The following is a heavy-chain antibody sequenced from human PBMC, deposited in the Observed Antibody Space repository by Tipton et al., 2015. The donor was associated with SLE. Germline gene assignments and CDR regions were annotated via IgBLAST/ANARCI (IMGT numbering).Heavy chain of an antibody. V-gene: IGHV3-53*05. CDR1: GFTVSSNY. CDR2: IYSGGST. D-gene: IGHD1-26*01. J-gene: IGHJ4*02. Sequence: SLRLSCAASGFTVSSNYMSWVRQAPGKGLEWVSVIYSGGSTYYADSVKGRFTISRDNSKNTLYLQMNSLRPEDTALYYCAKGCGSYSGSFEYWGQGILVSVSS. CDR3: AKGCGSYSGSFEY.